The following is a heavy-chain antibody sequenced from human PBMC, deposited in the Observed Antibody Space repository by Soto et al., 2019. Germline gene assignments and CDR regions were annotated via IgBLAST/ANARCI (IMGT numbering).Heavy chain of an antibody. CDR2: ISYTGRT. J-gene: IGHJ6*02. CDR3: AREWGLLPYYVMNV. D-gene: IGHD7-27*01. CDR1: GDSVTSGSYY. Sequence: TSETLSLTCIVSGDSVTSGSYYWTWLRQPPGKGLEWIGYISYTGRTKYNPSLQSRVTISVDTSKNDFSLNLSSVTAADTAVYFCAREWGLLPYYVMNVWGHGTAVTVSS. V-gene: IGHV4-61*03.